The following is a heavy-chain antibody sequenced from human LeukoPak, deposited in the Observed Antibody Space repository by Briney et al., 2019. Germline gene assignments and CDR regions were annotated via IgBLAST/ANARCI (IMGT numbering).Heavy chain of an antibody. V-gene: IGHV1-2*06. CDR2: INPNSGGT. CDR1: GYTFTDFY. J-gene: IGHJ4*02. D-gene: IGHD2-21*01. Sequence: ASVEVSCKASGYTFTDFYMHWVRQAPGQGLEWMGRINPNSGGTNYAQKFQGRVTMTRDTSISTAYMELSRLRSDDTAVYYCARSTPIGDFDCWGQGTLVTVSS. CDR3: ARSTPIGDFDC.